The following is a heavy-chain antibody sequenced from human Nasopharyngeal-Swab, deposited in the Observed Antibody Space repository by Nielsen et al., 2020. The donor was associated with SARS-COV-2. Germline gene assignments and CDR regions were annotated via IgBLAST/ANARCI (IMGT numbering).Heavy chain of an antibody. CDR1: GYTFTGYY. Sequence: ASVKVSCKASGYTFTGYYMHWVRQAPGQGLEWMGWINPNSGGTNYAQKFQGWVTMTRDTSISTAYMELSRLRSDDTAVYYCARDESWAVAGGDAFDIWGQGTMVTVSS. J-gene: IGHJ3*02. V-gene: IGHV1-2*04. CDR3: ARDESWAVAGGDAFDI. CDR2: INPNSGGT. D-gene: IGHD6-19*01.